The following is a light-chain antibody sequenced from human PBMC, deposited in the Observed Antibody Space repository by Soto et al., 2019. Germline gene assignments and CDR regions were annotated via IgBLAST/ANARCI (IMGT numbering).Light chain of an antibody. CDR1: SSNVGDNF. J-gene: IGLJ3*02. V-gene: IGLV1-51*01. CDR2: DNH. Sequence: QSVLTQPPSVSAAPGQRVTTSCSGNSSNVGDNFVSWYQQPPEAAPKLLIYDNHKRPSGIPDRFSGSKSGTSATLGITGLQTGDEADYYCATWDGSLSVVVFGGGTKLTVL. CDR3: ATWDGSLSVVV.